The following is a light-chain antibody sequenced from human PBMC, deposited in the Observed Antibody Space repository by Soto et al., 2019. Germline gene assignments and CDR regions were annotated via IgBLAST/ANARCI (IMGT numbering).Light chain of an antibody. Sequence: QSALAQPASLSGSPGQSITISCTGTSSDIGAYDYVSWFQQHPGKAPKLMISEVNNRPSGVSYRFSGSKSGNTASLTISGLQAEDEADYYCTSYTITSPYVFGTGTKGTVL. CDR2: EVN. CDR1: SSDIGAYDY. CDR3: TSYTITSPYV. V-gene: IGLV2-14*01. J-gene: IGLJ1*01.